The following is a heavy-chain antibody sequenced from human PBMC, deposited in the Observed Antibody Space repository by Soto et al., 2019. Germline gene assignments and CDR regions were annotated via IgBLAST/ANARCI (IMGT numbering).Heavy chain of an antibody. CDR3: ARGGHVVVVTAALDY. D-gene: IGHD2-21*02. CDR2: VNPSGGHT. V-gene: IGHV1-46*04. J-gene: IGHJ4*02. CDR1: GDTFTDYY. Sequence: QVQLMQSGAEVKKPGASVKVSCKASGDTFTDYYIHWVRQAPGQGLEWMGTVNPSGGHTTYAQHLLGRVTMTTHTSNSTLYMERTRLTSDDTARYYCARGGHVVVVTAALDYWGQGTLVTVSS.